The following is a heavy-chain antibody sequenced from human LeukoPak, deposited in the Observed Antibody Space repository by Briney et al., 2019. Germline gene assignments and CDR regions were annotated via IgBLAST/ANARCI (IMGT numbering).Heavy chain of an antibody. CDR3: ARGLRYFDRLFFDY. D-gene: IGHD3-9*01. V-gene: IGHV1-3*01. Sequence: RASVKVSCKASGYTFTSYAMRWVRQAPGQRLEWMGWINAGNGNTKYSQKFQGRVTITRDTSASTAYMELSSLRSEDTAVYYCARGLRYFDRLFFDYWGQGTLVTVSS. CDR2: INAGNGNT. J-gene: IGHJ4*02. CDR1: GYTFTSYA.